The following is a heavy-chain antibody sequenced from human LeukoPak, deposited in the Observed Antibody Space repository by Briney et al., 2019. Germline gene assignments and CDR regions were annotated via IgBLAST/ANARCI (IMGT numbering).Heavy chain of an antibody. V-gene: IGHV1-24*01. Sequence: GASVKVSCKVSGYTLTELSMHWVRQAPGKGPEWMGGFDPEDGETIYAQKFQGRVTMTEDTSTDTAYMELSSLRSEDTAVYYCATDRYYYDSSGFDYWGQGTLVTVSS. J-gene: IGHJ4*02. CDR2: FDPEDGET. D-gene: IGHD3-22*01. CDR3: ATDRYYYDSSGFDY. CDR1: GYTLTELS.